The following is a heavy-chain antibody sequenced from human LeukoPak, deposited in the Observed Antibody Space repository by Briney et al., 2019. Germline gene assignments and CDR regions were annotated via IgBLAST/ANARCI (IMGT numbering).Heavy chain of an antibody. CDR3: ANHLACGSTSCPPFDD. V-gene: IGHV3-53*01. CDR1: GFTVSSNY. Sequence: GGSLRLSCAASGFTVSSNYMSWVRQAPGKGLEWVSVIYCGGSTYYADSVKGRFTISRDNAKNSLYLQMNSLRAEDTAVYYCANHLACGSTSCPPFDDWGQGTXVTVXS. J-gene: IGHJ4*02. CDR2: IYCGGST. D-gene: IGHD2-2*01.